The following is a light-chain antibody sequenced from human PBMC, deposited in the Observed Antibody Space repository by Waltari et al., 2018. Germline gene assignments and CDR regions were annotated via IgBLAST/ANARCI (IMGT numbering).Light chain of an antibody. J-gene: IGLJ2*01. CDR2: EDN. CDR1: ALPKRY. V-gene: IGLV3-10*01. CDR3: YSTDSSGNLLV. Sequence: SYELTQPRSVSVSPGQTATITCSGDALPKRYAYWYQQKSGQAPVMVIYEDNKRPSGIPERFSGSSSGTLAGWSISGAQVGDEADYYCYSTDSSGNLLVFGGGTKLTVL.